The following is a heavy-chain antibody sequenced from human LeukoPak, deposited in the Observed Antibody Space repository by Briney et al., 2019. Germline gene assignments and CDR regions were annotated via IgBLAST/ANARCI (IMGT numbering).Heavy chain of an antibody. Sequence: GGSLRLSCAASGFIFSQYSVNWVRQAPGKGLEWVANTNPDGSQKYYMDSVKGRFTTPRDNAEKVFYLQIHSLRVEDTAVYCCAGWGSGNYWGQGTLVTVSS. CDR3: AGWGSGNY. V-gene: IGHV3-7*03. D-gene: IGHD7-27*01. CDR2: TNPDGSQK. CDR1: GFIFSQYS. J-gene: IGHJ4*02.